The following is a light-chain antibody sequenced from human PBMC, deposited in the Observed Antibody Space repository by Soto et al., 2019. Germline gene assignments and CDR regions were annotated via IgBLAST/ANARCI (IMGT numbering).Light chain of an antibody. Sequence: DIQMTQSPSSLSASVGDRVTITCRASQGIGNYLAWYQQRPGKVPKLLIYTASILQSGVPSRFSGSGSGTDFTLTISRLLPEDVATYYCQNLDSAAFTFGPGTTVDIK. CDR3: QNLDSAAFT. J-gene: IGKJ3*01. CDR2: TAS. CDR1: QGIGNY. V-gene: IGKV1-27*01.